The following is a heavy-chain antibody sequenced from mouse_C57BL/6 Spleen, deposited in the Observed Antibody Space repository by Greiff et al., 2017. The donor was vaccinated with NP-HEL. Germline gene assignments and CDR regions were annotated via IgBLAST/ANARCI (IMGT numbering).Heavy chain of an antibody. CDR2: IWSGGST. Sequence: QVQLQQSGPGLVQPSQSLSITCTVSGFSLTSYGVHWVRQSPGKGLEWLGVIWSGGSTDYNAAFISRLSISKDNSKSQVFFKMNSLQADDTAIYYCASERDGSSYWYFDVWGTGTTVTVSS. CDR3: ASERDGSSYWYFDV. J-gene: IGHJ1*03. D-gene: IGHD1-1*01. CDR1: GFSLTSYG. V-gene: IGHV2-2*01.